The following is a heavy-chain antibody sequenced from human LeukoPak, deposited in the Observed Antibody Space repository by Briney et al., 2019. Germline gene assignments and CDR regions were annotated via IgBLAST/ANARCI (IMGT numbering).Heavy chain of an antibody. CDR3: AKDSYGYSSGWLDY. CDR2: ISSSGSTI. J-gene: IGHJ4*02. V-gene: IGHV3-48*01. D-gene: IGHD6-19*01. Sequence: GGSLRLSCAASGFTFSSYGMNWVRQAPGKGLEWVSYISSSGSTIYYADSVKGRFTISRDNSKNTLYLQMNSLRAEDTAVYYCAKDSYGYSSGWLDYWGQGTLVTVSS. CDR1: GFTFSSYG.